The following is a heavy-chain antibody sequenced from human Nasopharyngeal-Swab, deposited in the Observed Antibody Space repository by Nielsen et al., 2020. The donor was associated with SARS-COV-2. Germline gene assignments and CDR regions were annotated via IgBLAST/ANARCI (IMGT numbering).Heavy chain of an antibody. CDR1: GGSLSGYY. J-gene: IGHJ4*02. Sequence: SQTLSLTCAMYGGSLSGYYWSWIRQPPGKGLEWIGEINHSGSTDYNPSHKSRVTISLDTSKNQFSLKLRSLTAADTAVYYCAEKGYTSSWYFYWGQGTLVTVSS. D-gene: IGHD6-13*01. V-gene: IGHV4-34*01. CDR3: AEKGYTSSWYFY. CDR2: INHSGST.